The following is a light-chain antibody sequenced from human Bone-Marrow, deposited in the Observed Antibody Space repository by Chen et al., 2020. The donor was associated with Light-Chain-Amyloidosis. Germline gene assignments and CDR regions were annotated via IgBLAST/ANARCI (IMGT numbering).Light chain of an antibody. Sequence: SYEPTQPPSVSVSPGQTARITCSGDDLPTKYAYWYQQKPGQAPVLVIHRDTERPAGSSERFSGSSSGTTATLTISGVQAEDEADYHCQSADSSGTYEVIFGGGTKLTVL. CDR1: DLPTKY. CDR3: QSADSSGTYEVI. V-gene: IGLV3-25*03. J-gene: IGLJ2*01. CDR2: RDT.